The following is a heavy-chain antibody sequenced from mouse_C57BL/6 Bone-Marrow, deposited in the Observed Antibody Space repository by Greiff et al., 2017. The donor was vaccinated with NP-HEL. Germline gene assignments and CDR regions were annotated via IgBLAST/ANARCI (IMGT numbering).Heavy chain of an antibody. D-gene: IGHD1-1*01. CDR2: IDPSDSYT. V-gene: IGHV1-69*01. J-gene: IGHJ4*01. CDR3: ARSVYYGISYVRLYCAMDY. Sequence: QVQLQQPGAELVMPGASVKLSCKASGYTFTSYWMHWVKQRPGQGLEWIGEIDPSDSYTNYNQKFKGKSTLTVDKSSSTAYMQLSSLTSEVSAVYYCARSVYYGISYVRLYCAMDYWGQGTSVTVSS. CDR1: GYTFTSYW.